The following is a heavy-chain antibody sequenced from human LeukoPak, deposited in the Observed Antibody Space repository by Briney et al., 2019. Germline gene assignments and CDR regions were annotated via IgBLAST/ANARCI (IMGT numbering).Heavy chain of an antibody. CDR2: INSDGSST. J-gene: IGHJ6*04. D-gene: IGHD3-3*01. CDR3: ARQQYYDFWSDYYSPVEGMDV. V-gene: IGHV3-74*01. Sequence: PGGSLRLSCAASGFTVSSYRMHWVRQAPGKGLVWVSRINSDGSSTSYAESVKGRLTISRDNAKNTLYMQMNSPRAEDTAVYYCARQQYYDFWSDYYSPVEGMDVWGKGTTVTVSS. CDR1: GFTVSSYR.